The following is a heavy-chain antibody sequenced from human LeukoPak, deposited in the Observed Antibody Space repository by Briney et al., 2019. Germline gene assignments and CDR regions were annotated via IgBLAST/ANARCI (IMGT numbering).Heavy chain of an antibody. V-gene: IGHV3-74*01. Sequence: PGGSLRLSCAASGFTFSSYWMHWVRQAPGKGLVWVSRINSDGSSTSYADSVKGRFTISRDNAKNTLYLQMNSLRAEDTAVYYCARHKVHRRINGSGSYYNNWFDPWGQGTLVTVSS. CDR3: ARHKVHRRINGSGSYYNNWFDP. D-gene: IGHD3-10*01. CDR2: INSDGSST. CDR1: GFTFSSYW. J-gene: IGHJ5*02.